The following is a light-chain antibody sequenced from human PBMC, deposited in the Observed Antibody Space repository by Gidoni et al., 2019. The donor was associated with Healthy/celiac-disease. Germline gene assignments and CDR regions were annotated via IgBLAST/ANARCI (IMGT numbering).Light chain of an antibody. CDR3: CSYAGSSTVV. V-gene: IGLV2-23*01. Sequence: QSALTQPASVSGSPGQSIPISCTGTSSDVGSYHLVSWYQQHPGKAPKLMIYEGSKRPSGVSHRFSGAKSGNTASLTISGFQAEDEADYYCCSYAGSSTVVFGGGTKLTVL. CDR2: EGS. J-gene: IGLJ2*01. CDR1: SSDVGSYHL.